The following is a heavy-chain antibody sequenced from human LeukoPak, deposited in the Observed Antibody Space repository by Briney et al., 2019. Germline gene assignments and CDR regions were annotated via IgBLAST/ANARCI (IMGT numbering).Heavy chain of an antibody. CDR2: FDPEEAKM. J-gene: IGHJ4*02. Sequence: GASVTVSCKVSGNSLSELSIQWVRQAPGKGLECMGGFDPEEAKMVYAQNFQGRVTMTEDTSTQTDYMELSGLTSDDTAVYYCTTRGDDFWSGFVNWGQGTVVTVSS. CDR1: GNSLSELS. V-gene: IGHV1-24*01. D-gene: IGHD3-3*01. CDR3: TTRGDDFWSGFVN.